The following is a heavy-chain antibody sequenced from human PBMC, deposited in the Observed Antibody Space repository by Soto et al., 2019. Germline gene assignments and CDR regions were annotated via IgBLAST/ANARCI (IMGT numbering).Heavy chain of an antibody. CDR1: GGSISSSNW. CDR3: ARRWGEGRVDY. CDR2: IYHSGST. D-gene: IGHD3-10*01. J-gene: IGHJ4*02. Sequence: QVQLQESGPGLVKPSGTLSLTCAVSGGSISSSNWWSWVRQPPGKGLQWIGEIYHSGSTNYIPSLKSRVTLSVDKSRNQFSLKLSSVTAADTAVYYCARRWGEGRVDYWGQGTLVTVSS. V-gene: IGHV4-4*02.